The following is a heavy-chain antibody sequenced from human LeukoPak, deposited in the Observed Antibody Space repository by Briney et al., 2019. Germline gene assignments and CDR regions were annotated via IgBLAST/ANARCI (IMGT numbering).Heavy chain of an antibody. Sequence: GESLKISCKGSGYSFTSYWIGWVRQMPGKGLEWMGIIYPGDSDTRYSPSFQGQVTISADKSISTAYLQWGSLKASDTAMYYCATENYDSSGYYSNWFDPWGQGTLVTVSS. D-gene: IGHD3-22*01. CDR1: GYSFTSYW. CDR3: ATENYDSSGYYSNWFDP. CDR2: IYPGDSDT. J-gene: IGHJ5*02. V-gene: IGHV5-51*01.